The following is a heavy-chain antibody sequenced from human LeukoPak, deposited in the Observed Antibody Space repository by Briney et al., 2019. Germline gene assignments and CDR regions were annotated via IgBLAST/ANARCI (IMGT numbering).Heavy chain of an antibody. Sequence: ASVKVSCKASGYTFTGYYVHWVGQAPGQGLEWMGWINPNSGGTNYAQKFQGRVTMTRDTSISTAYMELSRLRSDDTAVYYCARGRVYSSSWFDPWGQGPLVTVSS. V-gene: IGHV1-2*02. J-gene: IGHJ5*02. D-gene: IGHD6-13*01. CDR1: GYTFTGYY. CDR3: ARGRVYSSSWFDP. CDR2: INPNSGGT.